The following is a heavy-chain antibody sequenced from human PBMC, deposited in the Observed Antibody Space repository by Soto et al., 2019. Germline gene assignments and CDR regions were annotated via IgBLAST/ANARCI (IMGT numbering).Heavy chain of an antibody. D-gene: IGHD6-13*01. Sequence: ASVKVSCKASGYTFTGYGISWVREAPGQGLEFIVWISAYNGNTNYAQKLRGRATMTTDTSTSTAYMELRGLRSDARAVYYCGRRVAPAGTAVFDFGAKGTWVPVS. CDR1: GYTFTGYG. V-gene: IGHV1-18*01. CDR2: ISAYNGNT. J-gene: IGHJ3*01. CDR3: GRRVAPAGTAVFDF.